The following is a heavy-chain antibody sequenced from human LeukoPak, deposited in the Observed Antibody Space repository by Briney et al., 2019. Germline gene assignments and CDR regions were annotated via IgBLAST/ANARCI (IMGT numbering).Heavy chain of an antibody. D-gene: IGHD6-13*01. CDR3: ARHVQAAADTDY. Sequence: RGALLQISCNGSGYSFTSYWIGWGRPMPGERVELMGIIYPGDSNIRYCPSCQGHVTISADKSNSTTYLQWTSLTGSDTATYYCARHVQAAADTDYWGQGTLVTVSS. V-gene: IGHV5-51*01. J-gene: IGHJ4*02. CDR1: GYSFTSYW. CDR2: IYPGDSNI.